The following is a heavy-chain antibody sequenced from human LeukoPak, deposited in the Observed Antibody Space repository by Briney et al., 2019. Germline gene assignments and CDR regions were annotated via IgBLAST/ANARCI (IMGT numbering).Heavy chain of an antibody. J-gene: IGHJ4*02. CDR1: GGSISGHF. D-gene: IGHD6-19*01. Sequence: SETLSLTCTVSGGSISGHFWSWIRQPPGKGLEWIGSIYSSGTTNYNPSLKSRVTMSVDTSKNQLSLQLTSVTAADTAVYYCTKATQWLAFGYWGRGTQVTVSS. V-gene: IGHV4-4*07. CDR2: IYSSGTT. CDR3: TKATQWLAFGY.